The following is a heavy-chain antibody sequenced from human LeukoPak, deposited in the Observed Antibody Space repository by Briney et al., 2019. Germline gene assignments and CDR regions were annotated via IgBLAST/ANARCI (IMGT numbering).Heavy chain of an antibody. V-gene: IGHV3-30*04. D-gene: IGHD1-7*01. Sequence: HPGGSLRLSCAASGFTFSTYAMHWVRQAPGKGLEWVAVISYDAIYKYYADSVKGRFTISRDNSKNTLYLQMNSLRAEDTAVYYCARVEGGNYPDYYFDYWGQGTLVTVSS. CDR2: ISYDAIYK. J-gene: IGHJ4*02. CDR3: ARVEGGNYPDYYFDY. CDR1: GFTFSTYA.